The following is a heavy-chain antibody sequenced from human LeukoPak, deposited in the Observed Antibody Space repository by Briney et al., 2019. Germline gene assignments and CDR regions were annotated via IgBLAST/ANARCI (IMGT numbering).Heavy chain of an antibody. CDR2: INPNSGGT. CDR1: GYTFTGYY. Sequence: ASVKVSCKASGYTFTGYYIHWVRQAPGQGLEWMGWINPNSGGTNYAQKFQGRVTMTRDTSISTAYMELSRLRSDDTAVYYCARDSRGSPSGYFDLWGRGTLVTVSS. CDR3: ARDSRGSPSGYFDL. D-gene: IGHD6-13*01. V-gene: IGHV1-2*02. J-gene: IGHJ2*01.